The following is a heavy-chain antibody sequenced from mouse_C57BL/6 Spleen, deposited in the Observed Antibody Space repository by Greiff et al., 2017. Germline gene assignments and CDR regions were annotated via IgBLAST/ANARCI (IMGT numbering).Heavy chain of an antibody. Sequence: QVQLQQPGAELVMPGASVKLSCKASGYTFTSYWMHWVKQRPGQGLEWIGEIDPSDSYTNYNQKFKGKSTLTVDKSSSTAYMQLSSLTSEDSAVYYCASGWLNYWGQGTTRTVSS. D-gene: IGHD1-1*02. V-gene: IGHV1-69*01. CDR2: IDPSDSYT. CDR1: GYTFTSYW. J-gene: IGHJ2*01. CDR3: ASGWLNY.